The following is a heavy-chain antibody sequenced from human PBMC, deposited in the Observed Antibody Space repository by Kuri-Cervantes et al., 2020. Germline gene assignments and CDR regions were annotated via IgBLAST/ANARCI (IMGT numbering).Heavy chain of an antibody. Sequence: GESLKISCAASGFTFSSYGMHWVRQAPGKGLEWVAVISYDGSNKYYADSVKGRFTISRDNSKNTLYLQMNSLKTEDTAVYYCTTDPSSSWSPYYYYGMDVWGQGTTVTVSS. CDR2: ISYDGSNK. CDR1: GFTFSSYG. D-gene: IGHD6-13*01. V-gene: IGHV3-30*03. J-gene: IGHJ6*02. CDR3: TTDPSSSWSPYYYYGMDV.